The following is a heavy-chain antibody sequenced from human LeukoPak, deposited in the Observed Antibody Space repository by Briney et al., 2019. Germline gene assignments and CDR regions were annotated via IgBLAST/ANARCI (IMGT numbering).Heavy chain of an antibody. Sequence: SETLSLTCSVSGGSISPFDWIWIRRPPGSALEWLAYIYYSGSTSYSPSLKSRVAISVDTYNNEVSLKLSSVTAADKAVYYCARHGYCSGGSCYWDYWGQGTLVTVSS. CDR2: IYYSGST. D-gene: IGHD2-15*01. V-gene: IGHV4-59*08. J-gene: IGHJ4*02. CDR3: ARHGYCSGGSCYWDY. CDR1: GGSISPFD.